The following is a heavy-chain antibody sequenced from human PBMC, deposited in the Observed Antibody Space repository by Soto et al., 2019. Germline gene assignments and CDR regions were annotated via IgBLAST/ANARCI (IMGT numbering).Heavy chain of an antibody. CDR2: IKQEGSEK. D-gene: IGHD2-15*01. CDR1: GFTFSSYW. Sequence: EVQLVESGGGLVQPGGSLRLSCAASGFTFSSYWMTWVRQAPGKGLEWVANIKQEGSEKYYVDSVKGRFTISRDNAKNSLYLQMNSLRADDTAVYYCARPDCSCGYWHSGGFGFFDYWGQGILVTVSS. CDR3: ARPDCSCGYWHSGGFGFFDY. J-gene: IGHJ4*02. V-gene: IGHV3-7*01.